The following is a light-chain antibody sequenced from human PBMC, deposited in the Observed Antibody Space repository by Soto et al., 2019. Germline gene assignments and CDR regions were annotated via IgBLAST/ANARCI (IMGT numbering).Light chain of an antibody. J-gene: IGLJ1*01. Sequence: QSALTQPASVSGSPGQSITISCTGTSSDVGSYNLVSWYQQHPGKAPKLMIYEGSKRPSGISNRFSGSKSGNTSSLTISGRQAEDEAEYYCCSYADSSRIYVFGSGTQLTVL. CDR2: EGS. V-gene: IGLV2-23*01. CDR3: CSYADSSRIYV. CDR1: SSDVGSYNL.